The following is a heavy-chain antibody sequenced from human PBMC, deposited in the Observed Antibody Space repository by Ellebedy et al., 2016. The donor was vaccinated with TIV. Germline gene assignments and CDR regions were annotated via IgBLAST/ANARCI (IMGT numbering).Heavy chain of an antibody. Sequence: GGSLRLXXAASGFTFDDYGMSWVRQAPGKGLEWVSGINWNGGSTGYADSVKGRFTISRDNAKNSLYLQMNSLRAEDTALYYCAREGAGATSHNWFDPWGQGTLVTVSS. J-gene: IGHJ5*02. D-gene: IGHD1-26*01. V-gene: IGHV3-20*03. CDR2: INWNGGST. CDR1: GFTFDDYG. CDR3: AREGAGATSHNWFDP.